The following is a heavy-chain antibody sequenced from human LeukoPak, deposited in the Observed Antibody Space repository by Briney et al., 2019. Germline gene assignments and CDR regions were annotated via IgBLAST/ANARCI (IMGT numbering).Heavy chain of an antibody. J-gene: IGHJ5*02. CDR1: GGFISSYY. CDR3: ARADAGYSGLRGSWFDP. D-gene: IGHD5-12*01. Sequence: SETLSLTCTVSGGFISSYYWSWIRQPPGKGLEWIGYIYYSGSTNYNPSLKSRVTISVDTSKNQFSLKLSSVTAADTAVYYCARADAGYSGLRGSWFDPWGQGTLVTVSS. CDR2: IYYSGST. V-gene: IGHV4-59*01.